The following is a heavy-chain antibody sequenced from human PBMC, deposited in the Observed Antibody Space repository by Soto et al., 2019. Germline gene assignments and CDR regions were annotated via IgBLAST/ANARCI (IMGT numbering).Heavy chain of an antibody. D-gene: IGHD6-13*01. Sequence: LSLTCAVYGGSFSGYYWSWIRQPPGKGLEWIGEINHSGSTNYNPSLKSRVTISVDTSKNQFSLKLSSVTAADTAVYYCARGGIAAAGNNWFDPWGQGTLVTVSS. CDR3: ARGGIAAAGNNWFDP. V-gene: IGHV4-34*01. CDR2: INHSGST. J-gene: IGHJ5*02. CDR1: GGSFSGYY.